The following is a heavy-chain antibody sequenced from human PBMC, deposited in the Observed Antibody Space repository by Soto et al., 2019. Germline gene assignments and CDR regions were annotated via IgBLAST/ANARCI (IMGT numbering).Heavy chain of an antibody. D-gene: IGHD6-19*01. CDR2: ISAYNGNT. V-gene: IGHV1-18*01. CDR3: ARAGGGGAVAAPLDY. CDR1: GYTFTSYG. J-gene: IGHJ4*02. Sequence: QVQLVQSGAEVKKPGASVKVSCKASGYTFTSYGISWVRQAPGQGLEWMGWISAYNGNTNYAQKLQGRVTMTTDTSTSTAYRGLRSLRSDDTAVYYWARAGGGGAVAAPLDYWGQGTLVTVSS.